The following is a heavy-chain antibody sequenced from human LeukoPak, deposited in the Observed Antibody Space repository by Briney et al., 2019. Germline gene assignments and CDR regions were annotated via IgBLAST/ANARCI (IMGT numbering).Heavy chain of an antibody. D-gene: IGHD5-18*01. J-gene: IGHJ4*02. Sequence: SETLSLTCTVSGGSISSSSYYWGWIRQPPGKGLEWIGSIYYSGSTYYNPSLKSRVTISVDTSKNQFSLKLSSVTAADTAVYYCASNTAMPLAGYGYWGQGTLVTVSS. V-gene: IGHV4-39*07. CDR1: GGSISSSSYY. CDR2: IYYSGST. CDR3: ASNTAMPLAGYGY.